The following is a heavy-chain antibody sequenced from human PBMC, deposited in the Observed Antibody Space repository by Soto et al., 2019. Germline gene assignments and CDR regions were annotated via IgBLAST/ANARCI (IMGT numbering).Heavy chain of an antibody. Sequence: QVQLQESGPGLVKPSQTLSLTCTVSGGSISSGGYYWSWIRQHPGKGLEWIGYIYYSGSTYYNPSLNSRVTISVDTSKNQFSLKLSSVTAADTAVYYCARAFYGSGRDYYYMDVWGKGTTVTVSS. CDR1: GGSISSGGYY. V-gene: IGHV4-31*03. CDR2: IYYSGST. CDR3: ARAFYGSGRDYYYMDV. J-gene: IGHJ6*03. D-gene: IGHD3-10*01.